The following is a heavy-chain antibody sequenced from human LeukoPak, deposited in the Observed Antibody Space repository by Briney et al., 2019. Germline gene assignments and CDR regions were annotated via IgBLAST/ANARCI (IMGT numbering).Heavy chain of an antibody. CDR2: IYSGGST. V-gene: IGHV3-66*01. D-gene: IGHD6-13*01. CDR1: GFTVSSNY. Sequence: GGSLRLSRAASGFTVSSNYMSWVRQAPGKGLEWVSVIYSGGSTYYADSVKGRFTISRDNSKNTLYLQMNSLRAEDTAVYYCASYAAGRIDYWGQGTLVTVSS. CDR3: ASYAAGRIDY. J-gene: IGHJ4*02.